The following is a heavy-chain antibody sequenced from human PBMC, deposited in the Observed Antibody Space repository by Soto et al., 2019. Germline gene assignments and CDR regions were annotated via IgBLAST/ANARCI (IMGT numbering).Heavy chain of an antibody. CDR1: GFTFSSYA. CDR2: ISGSGGST. Sequence: PGGSLRLSCAASGFTFSSYAMSWVRQAPGKGLEWVSAISGSGGSTCYADSVKGRFTISRDNSKNTLYLQMNSLRAEDTAVYYCAKGLRVVRGVNTFDYWGQGTLVTVSS. J-gene: IGHJ4*02. V-gene: IGHV3-23*01. CDR3: AKGLRVVRGVNTFDY. D-gene: IGHD3-10*01.